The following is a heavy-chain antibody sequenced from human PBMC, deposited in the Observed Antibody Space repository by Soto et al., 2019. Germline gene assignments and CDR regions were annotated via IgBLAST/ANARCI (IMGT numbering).Heavy chain of an antibody. J-gene: IGHJ3*02. V-gene: IGHV1-69*13. CDR2: IIPIFGTA. D-gene: IGHD3-22*01. CDR1: GGTFSSYA. CDR3: ARLRRRGLEIVVVIPHADAFDI. Sequence: GASVKVSCKASGGTFSSYAISWVRQAPGQGLEWMGGIIPIFGTANYAQKFQGRVTITADESTSTAYMELSSLRSEDTAVHYCARLRRRGLEIVVVIPHADAFDIWGQGTMVTVSS.